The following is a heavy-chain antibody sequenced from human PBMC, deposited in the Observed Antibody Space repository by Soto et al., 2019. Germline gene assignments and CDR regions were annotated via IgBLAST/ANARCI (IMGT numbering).Heavy chain of an antibody. V-gene: IGHV3-53*01. CDR3: ASPGIADYYYGMDV. D-gene: IGHD6-13*01. Sequence: PSETLSLSCAASGFTVSSNYMSWVRQAPGKGLEWVSVIYSGGSTYYADSVKGRFTISRDNSKNTLYLQMNSLRAEDTAVYYCASPGIADYYYGMDVWGQGTTVTV. CDR1: GFTVSSNY. J-gene: IGHJ6*02. CDR2: IYSGGST.